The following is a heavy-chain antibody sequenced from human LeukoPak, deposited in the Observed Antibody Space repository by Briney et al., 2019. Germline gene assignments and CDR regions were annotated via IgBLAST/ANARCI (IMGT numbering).Heavy chain of an antibody. CDR3: ARVFPGTAVVTRGYFDY. D-gene: IGHD4-23*01. CDR2: ISAYNGNT. J-gene: IGHJ4*02. Sequence: ASVKVSCKASGYTFINYVINWLRQAPGQGLEWMGWISAYNGNTNYAQKLQGRVTMTTDTSTSTAYMELRSLRSDDTAVYYCARVFPGTAVVTRGYFDYWGQGTLVTVSS. CDR1: GYTFINYV. V-gene: IGHV1-18*01.